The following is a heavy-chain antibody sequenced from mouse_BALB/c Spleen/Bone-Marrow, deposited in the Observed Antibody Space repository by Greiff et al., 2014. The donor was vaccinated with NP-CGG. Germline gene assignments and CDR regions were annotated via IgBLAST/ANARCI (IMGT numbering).Heavy chain of an antibody. CDR2: IDPANGNT. V-gene: IGHV14-3*02. CDR1: GFNIKDTY. CDR3: ASYYRYSFDY. J-gene: IGHJ2*01. D-gene: IGHD2-14*01. Sequence: VQLKHSGAELVKPGASVKLSCTGSGFNIKDTYMHWVKQRPEQGLEWIGRIDPANGNTKYDPKFQGKATTTADTSSNTAYLQLSSLTSEDTAVYYCASYYRYSFDYWGQGTTLTVSS.